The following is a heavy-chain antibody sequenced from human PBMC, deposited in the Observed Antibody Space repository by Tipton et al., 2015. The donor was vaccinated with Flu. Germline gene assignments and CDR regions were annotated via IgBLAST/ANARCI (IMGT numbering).Heavy chain of an antibody. CDR2: ISDSGGTT. J-gene: IGHJ4*02. CDR3: ANRYASSPTKHFDY. CDR1: GFTFSSYA. V-gene: IGHV3-23*01. Sequence: GSLRLSCAASGFTFSSYAMSWVRQAPGKGLEWVSIISDSGGTTFYADSVKGRFTISRDNSKNTLYLQMNSLRVEDTAVYYCANRYASSPTKHFDYWGQGTLVTVSS. D-gene: IGHD6-13*01.